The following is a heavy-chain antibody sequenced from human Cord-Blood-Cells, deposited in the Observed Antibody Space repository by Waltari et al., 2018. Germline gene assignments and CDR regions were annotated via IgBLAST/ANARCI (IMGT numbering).Heavy chain of an antibody. CDR2: FDRADPER. V-gene: IGHV1-24*01. J-gene: IGHJ4*02. Sequence: QVQLVQSGAEVKKPGASVKVSCKVSGYTLTELSMHWVRQAPGKGLEWMGGFDRADPERIYRQSFHGRVTMTEHTSTDTAYMELSSLRSEDPAVYYCATGIAAAATYFDYWGQGTLVTVSS. CDR3: ATGIAAAATYFDY. CDR1: GYTLTELS. D-gene: IGHD6-13*01.